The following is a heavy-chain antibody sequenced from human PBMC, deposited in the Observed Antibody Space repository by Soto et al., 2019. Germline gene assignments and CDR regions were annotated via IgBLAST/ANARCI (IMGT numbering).Heavy chain of an antibody. Sequence: EVQLLESGGGFVQPGGSLRLSCAASGFTFDDYAMHWVRQAPGKGLEWVSGISWNSGSIGYADSVKGRFTISRDNAKNSLYLQMNSLRAEDTALYYCAKDWAEDGYNSRFDYWGQGTLVTVSS. V-gene: IGHV3-9*01. D-gene: IGHD5-12*01. CDR2: ISWNSGSI. J-gene: IGHJ4*02. CDR3: AKDWAEDGYNSRFDY. CDR1: GFTFDDYA.